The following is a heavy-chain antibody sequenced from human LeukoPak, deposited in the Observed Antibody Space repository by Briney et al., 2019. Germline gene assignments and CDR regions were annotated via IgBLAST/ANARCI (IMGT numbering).Heavy chain of an antibody. D-gene: IGHD5-18*01. CDR2: IYSGGST. J-gene: IGHJ4*02. CDR3: ASRAYNYGPYCDY. Sequence: GGSLRLSCAASGFTVSSNHMSWVRQAPGKGLEWVSVIYSGGSTYYADSVKGRFTISRDNSKDTLYLQMNSLRADDTAIYYCASRAYNYGPYCDYWGQGTLVTVSS. CDR1: GFTVSSNH. V-gene: IGHV3-53*01.